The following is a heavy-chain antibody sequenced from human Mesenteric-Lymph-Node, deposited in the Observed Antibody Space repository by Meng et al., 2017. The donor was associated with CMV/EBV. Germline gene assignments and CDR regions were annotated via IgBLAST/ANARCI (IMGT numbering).Heavy chain of an antibody. CDR2: IYHSGNT. Sequence: SETLSLTCAVSGDSISSSNWWSWVRQPPGKGLEWIGEIYHSGNTKYNPSLKSPVTISVDKSKNQFSLKLSSVTAADTAVYYCARDRAAAGSGYGMDVWGQGTTVTVSS. CDR3: ARDRAAAGSGYGMDV. V-gene: IGHV4-4*02. CDR1: GDSISSSNW. J-gene: IGHJ6*02. D-gene: IGHD6-13*01.